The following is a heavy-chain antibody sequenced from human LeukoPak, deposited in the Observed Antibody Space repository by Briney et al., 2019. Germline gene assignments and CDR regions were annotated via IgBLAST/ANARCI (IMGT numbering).Heavy chain of an antibody. Sequence: SETLSLTCAVYGGSFSGYYWSWIRQPPGKGLEWIGEINHSGSTNYNPSLKSRVTISVDTSKNQFSLKLSSVTAADTAVYYCARLKRQQLIAYWGQGTLVTVSS. V-gene: IGHV4-34*01. D-gene: IGHD1-1*01. CDR3: ARLKRQQLIAY. CDR2: INHSGST. J-gene: IGHJ4*02. CDR1: GGSFSGYY.